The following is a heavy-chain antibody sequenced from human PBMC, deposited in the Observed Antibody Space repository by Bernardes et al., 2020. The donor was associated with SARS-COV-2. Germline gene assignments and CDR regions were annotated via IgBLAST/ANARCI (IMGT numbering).Heavy chain of an antibody. Sequence: SVKVSCKASGYTFTGYYMHWVRQAPGQGLEWMGWINPNSGGTNYAQKFQGRVTMTRDTSISTAYMELSRLRSDDTAVYYCARDRAPLYGDYVDDAFDIWGQGTMVTVSS. CDR2: INPNSGGT. CDR1: GYTFTGYY. J-gene: IGHJ3*02. CDR3: ARDRAPLYGDYVDDAFDI. D-gene: IGHD4-17*01. V-gene: IGHV1-2*02.